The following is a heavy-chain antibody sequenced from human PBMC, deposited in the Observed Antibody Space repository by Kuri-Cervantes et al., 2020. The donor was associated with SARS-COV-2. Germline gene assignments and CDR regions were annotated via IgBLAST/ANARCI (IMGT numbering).Heavy chain of an antibody. Sequence: SETLSLTCSVSGGSIISSGNYWGWIRQPPGKGLEWVGSIYCTGSTSYNPSLKSRVTISVDTSKNQFSLRLSSVTAADTAVYYCARHPLITLKEGWFDPWGQGTRVTVPQ. CDR1: GGSIISSGNY. V-gene: IGHV4-39*01. J-gene: IGHJ5*02. D-gene: IGHD3-22*01. CDR2: IYCTGST. CDR3: ARHPLITLKEGWFDP.